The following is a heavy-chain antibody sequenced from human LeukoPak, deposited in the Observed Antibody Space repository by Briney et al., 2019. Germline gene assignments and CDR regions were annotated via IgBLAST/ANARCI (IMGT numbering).Heavy chain of an antibody. Sequence: ASVKVSRKASGYTFTSYDINWVRQATGQGLEWMGWMNPNSGNTGYAQKFQGRVTMTRNTSISTAYMELSSLRSEDTAVYYCARKKPGYYDFWSGYSVDFDYWGQGTLVTVSS. D-gene: IGHD3-3*01. CDR2: MNPNSGNT. V-gene: IGHV1-8*01. CDR1: GYTFTSYD. CDR3: ARKKPGYYDFWSGYSVDFDY. J-gene: IGHJ4*02.